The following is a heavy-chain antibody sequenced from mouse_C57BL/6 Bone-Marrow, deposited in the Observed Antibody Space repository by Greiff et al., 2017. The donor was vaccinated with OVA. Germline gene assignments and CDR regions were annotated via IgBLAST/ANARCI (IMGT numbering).Heavy chain of an antibody. CDR3: ARFRYSKSYAMDY. J-gene: IGHJ4*01. D-gene: IGHD2-5*01. V-gene: IGHV1-52*01. CDR2: IDPSDSET. CDR1: GYTFTSYW. Sequence: QVQLQQPGAELVRPGSSVKLSCKASGYTFTSYWMHWVKQRPIQGLEWIGNIDPSDSETHYNQKFKDKATLTVDKSSSTAYMQLSSLTSEDSAVYDCARFRYSKSYAMDYWGQGTSVTVSS.